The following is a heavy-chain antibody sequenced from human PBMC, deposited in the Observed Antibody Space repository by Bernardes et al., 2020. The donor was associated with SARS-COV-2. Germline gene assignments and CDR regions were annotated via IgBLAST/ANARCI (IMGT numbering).Heavy chain of an antibody. V-gene: IGHV4-59*01. CDR3: AREWFSFDY. CDR2: IHYSGSS. CDR1: GVSISISY. J-gene: IGHJ4*02. D-gene: IGHD3-22*01. Sequence: SETLSLTCTFSGVSISISYWHWIRQSPGKGLEWIGYIHYSGSSSYNPSLKSRVTMSVDTTKNQFSLKVRSVPAADTAVYCCAREWFSFDYWGQGTLITVSP.